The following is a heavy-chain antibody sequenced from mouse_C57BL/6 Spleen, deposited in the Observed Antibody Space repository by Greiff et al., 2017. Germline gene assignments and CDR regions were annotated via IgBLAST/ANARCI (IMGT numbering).Heavy chain of an antibody. Sequence: VQLQQSGPELVKPGASVKISCKASGYSFTGYYMNWVKQSPEKSLEWIGEINPSTGGTTYNQKFKAKATLTVDKSSSTAYMQLKSLTSEDSAVYYCARRAPYYYAMDYWGQGTSVTVSS. CDR1: GYSFTGYY. V-gene: IGHV1-42*01. J-gene: IGHJ4*01. CDR3: ARRAPYYYAMDY. CDR2: INPSTGGT. D-gene: IGHD3-3*01.